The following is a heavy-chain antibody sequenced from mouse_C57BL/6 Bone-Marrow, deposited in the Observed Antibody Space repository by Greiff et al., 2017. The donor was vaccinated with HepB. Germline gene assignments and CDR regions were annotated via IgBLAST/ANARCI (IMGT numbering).Heavy chain of an antibody. D-gene: IGHD2-3*01. V-gene: IGHV5-4*01. CDR1: GFTFSSYA. J-gene: IGHJ4*01. CDR3: ARDDGYPYYYAMDY. Sequence: EVKLMESGGGLVKPGGSLKLSCAASGFTFSSYAMSWVRQTPEKRLEWVATISDGGSYTYYPDNVKGRFTISRDNAKNNLYLQMSHLKSEDTAMYYCARDDGYPYYYAMDYWGQGTSVTVSS. CDR2: ISDGGSYT.